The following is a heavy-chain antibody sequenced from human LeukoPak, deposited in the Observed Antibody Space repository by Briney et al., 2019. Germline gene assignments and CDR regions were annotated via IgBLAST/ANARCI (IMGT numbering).Heavy chain of an antibody. CDR1: GFTFRTYW. D-gene: IGHD1-14*01. V-gene: IGHV3-74*01. Sequence: GGSLRLPCAVSGFTFRTYWMHWVRQVPGEGLVWVSRINEDGSITNYADSVKGRFSISRDNAKNTLYLQMNSLRAEDTAVYYCTRDLITMAGDYYGVGVWGQGTTVTVSS. CDR2: INEDGSIT. CDR3: TRDLITMAGDYYGVGV. J-gene: IGHJ6*02.